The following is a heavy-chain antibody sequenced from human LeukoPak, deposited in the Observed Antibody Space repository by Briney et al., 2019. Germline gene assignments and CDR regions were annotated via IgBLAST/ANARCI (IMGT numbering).Heavy chain of an antibody. CDR2: ITSDGGST. J-gene: IGHJ5*02. Sequence: GGSLRLSCSASGFTFSSYAMHWVHQAPGKGLEYVSAITSDGGSTHYADSVKGRFTISRDNSNNTLYLQMSSLRPEDTAVYYCVSCQEWLVLIDPWGQGTPVTVSS. CDR3: VSCQEWLVLIDP. V-gene: IGHV3-64D*06. D-gene: IGHD6-19*01. CDR1: GFTFSSYA.